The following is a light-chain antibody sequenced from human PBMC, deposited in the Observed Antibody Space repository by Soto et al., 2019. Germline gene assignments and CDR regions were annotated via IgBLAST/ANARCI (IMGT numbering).Light chain of an antibody. CDR1: SSNIGSNY. CDR3: AAWDDSLSEWV. J-gene: IGLJ3*02. Sequence: QSVLTQPPSVSGTPGQRVTISCSGSSSNIGSNYVYWYQQLPGTAPKLLIYRNDQRPSGVPDRFSGSKSGTSASLAISGLRYEYEADYYCAAWDDSLSEWVFGGGTKVTVL. CDR2: RND. V-gene: IGLV1-47*01.